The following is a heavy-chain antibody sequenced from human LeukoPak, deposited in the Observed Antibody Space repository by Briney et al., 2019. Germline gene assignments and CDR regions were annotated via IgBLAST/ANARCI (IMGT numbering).Heavy chain of an antibody. D-gene: IGHD3-10*01. CDR2: ISSSSSTI. CDR1: GFTFIIYS. Sequence: PGGSLRLSCAAPGFTFIIYSMNWVRQAPGKGLEWVSYISSSSSTIHYADSVKGRFTISRDNAKNSLYLQMNSLRAEDTAIYYCARDLSGSGSLSDYWGQGTLVTVSS. CDR3: ARDLSGSGSLSDY. V-gene: IGHV3-48*01. J-gene: IGHJ4*02.